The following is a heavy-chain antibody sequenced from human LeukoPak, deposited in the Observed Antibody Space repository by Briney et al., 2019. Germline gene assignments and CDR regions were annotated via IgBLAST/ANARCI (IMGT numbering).Heavy chain of an antibody. CDR2: IRYDGSNE. CDR3: AKDPKRYSSSWNFDS. V-gene: IGHV3-30*02. Sequence: GGSLRLSCAASGFTFSTYGMHWVRQAPGRGLEWVAFIRYDGSNEYYADSVKGRFSISRDNSKSTLYLQMNSLRGEDTAVYYCAKDPKRYSSSWNFDSWGQGALVTVSS. D-gene: IGHD6-13*01. CDR1: GFTFSTYG. J-gene: IGHJ4*02.